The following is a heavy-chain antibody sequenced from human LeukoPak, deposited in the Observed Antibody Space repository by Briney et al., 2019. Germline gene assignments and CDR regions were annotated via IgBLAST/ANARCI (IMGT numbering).Heavy chain of an antibody. D-gene: IGHD6-19*01. CDR2: INWNVGST. J-gene: IGHJ6*03. CDR3: ERISSGWYPGRYYYYYMDV. CDR1: GFTFDDYG. Sequence: GGSLRLSRAVSGFTFDDYGISWVRQPPGKGREGGSGINWNVGSTVYADAVKERFTISRDNAKNCLHLQIHSLRAEDAALYYCERISSGWYPGRYYYYYMDVWGKGTTVTVSS. V-gene: IGHV3-20*04.